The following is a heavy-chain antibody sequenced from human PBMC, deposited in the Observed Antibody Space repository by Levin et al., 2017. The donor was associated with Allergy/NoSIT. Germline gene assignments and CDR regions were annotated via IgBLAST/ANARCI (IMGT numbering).Heavy chain of an antibody. CDR3: AREEWELLDY. J-gene: IGHJ4*02. CDR2: ISYDGSRK. Sequence: GESLKISCAASGFIFSTYSMHWIRQAPGKGLESVALISYDGSRKYYADSVKGRLTISRDNSRNTLFLHMNDLRVDDTAVYYCAREEWELLDYWGQGTLVTVTP. D-gene: IGHD1-26*01. V-gene: IGHV3-30-3*01. CDR1: GFIFSTYS.